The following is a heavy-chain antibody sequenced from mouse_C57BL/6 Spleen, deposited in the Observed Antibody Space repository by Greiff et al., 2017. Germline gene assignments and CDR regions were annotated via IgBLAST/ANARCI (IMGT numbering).Heavy chain of an antibody. CDR1: GYTFTDYY. D-gene: IGHD2-4*01. CDR2: INPNNGGT. CDR3: ARVLCDYEDAMDY. Sequence: VQLQQSGPELVKPGASVKISCKASGYTFTDYYMNWVKQSHGKSLEWIGDINPNNGGTSYNQKFKGKATLTVDKSSSTAYMELRSLTSEDAAVYYCARVLCDYEDAMDYWGQGTSVTVSS. V-gene: IGHV1-26*01. J-gene: IGHJ4*01.